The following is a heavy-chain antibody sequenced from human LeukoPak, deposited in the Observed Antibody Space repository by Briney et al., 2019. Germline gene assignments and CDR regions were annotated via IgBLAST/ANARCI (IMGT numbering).Heavy chain of an antibody. D-gene: IGHD6-19*01. V-gene: IGHV3-21*01. CDR3: ARGAVDALDY. Sequence: GGSLRLSCAASGFTFSSYSMNWVRQAPGKGLEWVSSISSSSSYIYYADSVKGRFTISRDNAKDSLYLQMNSLRAEDTAVYYCARGAVDALDYWGQGTLVTVSS. J-gene: IGHJ4*02. CDR1: GFTFSSYS. CDR2: ISSSSSYI.